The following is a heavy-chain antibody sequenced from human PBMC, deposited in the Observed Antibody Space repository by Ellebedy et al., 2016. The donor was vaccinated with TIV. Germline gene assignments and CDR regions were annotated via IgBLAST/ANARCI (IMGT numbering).Heavy chain of an antibody. D-gene: IGHD3-9*01. J-gene: IGHJ4*02. V-gene: IGHV4-61*01. Sequence: SETLSLXXRLSGASVNSGTYSWNWFRQPPGKGLEWIGYMYNSGRSNYNPSLKSRVTIAVDSSKDQFSLNLQSVTAVDTALYYCARGGLSGVGQHFDYWGQGTLVTVS. CDR2: MYNSGRS. CDR3: ARGGLSGVGQHFDY. CDR1: GASVNSGTYS.